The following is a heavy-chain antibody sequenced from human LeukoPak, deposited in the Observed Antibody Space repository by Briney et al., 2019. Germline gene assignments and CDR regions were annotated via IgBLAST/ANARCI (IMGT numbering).Heavy chain of an antibody. CDR3: ARGNYDFWSGYYSHFDY. J-gene: IGHJ4*02. V-gene: IGHV4-30-4*08. CDR2: IYYSGST. CDR1: GGSISGGDYY. D-gene: IGHD3-3*01. Sequence: PSETLSLTCTVSGGSISGGDYYWSWIRQPPGKGLEWIGYIYYSGSTYYNPSLKSRVTISVDTSINQFSLKLSSVTAADTAVYYCARGNYDFWSGYYSHFDYWGQGTLVTVSS.